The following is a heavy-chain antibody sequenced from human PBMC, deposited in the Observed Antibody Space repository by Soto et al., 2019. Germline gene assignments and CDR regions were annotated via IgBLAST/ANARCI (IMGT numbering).Heavy chain of an antibody. J-gene: IGHJ4*02. CDR2: ISNDGSKK. CDR1: GFIFSNYG. CDR3: AEVPLRPYYFDF. V-gene: IGHV3-30*18. D-gene: IGHD4-17*01. Sequence: QVQLVDSGGGVVQPGRSLRLSCAASGFIFSNYGMHWVRQAPGKGLEWVALISNDGSKKYYADSVKGRIIISRDNSKNTLYLEMNSLRAEDTGVYYCAEVPLRPYYFDFLGQGTLVIVSS.